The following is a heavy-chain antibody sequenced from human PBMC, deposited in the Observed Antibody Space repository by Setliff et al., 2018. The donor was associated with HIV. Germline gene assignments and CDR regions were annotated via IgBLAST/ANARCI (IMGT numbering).Heavy chain of an antibody. J-gene: IGHJ3*02. Sequence: SVKVSCKASGGTFRSHEISWVRQAPGQGLEWMGGIVPILNTGNYAQKFQGRVTMTEDTSTDTAYMELSSLRPEDTAVYYCATLYCSSTSCSWAAFDIWGQGTMVTVSS. V-gene: IGHV1-69*06. CDR1: GGTFRSHE. CDR2: IVPILNTG. D-gene: IGHD2-2*01. CDR3: ATLYCSSTSCSWAAFDI.